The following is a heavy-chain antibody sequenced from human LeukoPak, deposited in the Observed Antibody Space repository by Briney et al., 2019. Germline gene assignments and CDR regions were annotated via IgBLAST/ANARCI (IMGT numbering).Heavy chain of an antibody. D-gene: IGHD2-21*01. Sequence: PSETLSLTCAVSGDSVTSGGYYWTWIRHHPGKGLEWIGYISNSGTTSYNPSLKSRVSISVDTSDNQFSLRLTSVTAADTAVYYCARDVVVTSSPGAFDIWGQGTMVTVSS. CDR2: ISNSGTT. V-gene: IGHV4-31*11. CDR3: ARDVVVTSSPGAFDI. J-gene: IGHJ3*02. CDR1: GDSVTSGGYY.